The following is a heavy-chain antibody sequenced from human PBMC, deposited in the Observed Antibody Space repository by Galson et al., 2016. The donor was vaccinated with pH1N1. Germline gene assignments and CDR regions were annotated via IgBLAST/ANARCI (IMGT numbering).Heavy chain of an antibody. CDR2: MNPNSGNT. Sequence: SVKVSCKASGYTFTSYDINWVRQATGQGLEWMGWMNPNSGNTGYTQKFQGRVTMTRNTSISTAYMELSSLRSEDTAVYCCAVGHCSSTSCYIGEDYYNYGMDVWGQGTTVTVSS. CDR3: AVGHCSSTSCYIGEDYYNYGMDV. D-gene: IGHD2-2*02. CDR1: GYTFTSYD. V-gene: IGHV1-8*01. J-gene: IGHJ6*02.